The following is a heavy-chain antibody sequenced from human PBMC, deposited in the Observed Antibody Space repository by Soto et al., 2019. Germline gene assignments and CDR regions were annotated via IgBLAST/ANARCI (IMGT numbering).Heavy chain of an antibody. D-gene: IGHD3-22*01. V-gene: IGHV1-69*01. CDR3: ATQEGEMYYDSSYWYFDL. CDR1: GGTFSSYA. J-gene: IGHJ2*01. CDR2: IIPIFGTA. Sequence: QVQLVQSGAEVKKPGSSVKVSCKASGGTFSSYAISWVRQAPGQGLEWMGGIIPIFGTANYAQKFQGRVTMTADESTSTAYMELSSLRSEDTAVYYCATQEGEMYYDSSYWYFDLWGRGTLVTVSS.